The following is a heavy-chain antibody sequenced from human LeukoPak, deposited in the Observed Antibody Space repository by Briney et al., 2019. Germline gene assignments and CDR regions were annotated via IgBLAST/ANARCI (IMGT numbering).Heavy chain of an antibody. V-gene: IGHV3-9*01. CDR2: IIWNSDSV. CDR1: GFTFDDYA. CDR3: AKGDTTGWSVSAFDL. D-gene: IGHD1-26*01. J-gene: IGHJ3*01. Sequence: HPGGSLRLSCAASGFTFDDYAMHWVRQTGKGLEGVSGIIWNSDSVGYADSVQGRFTTSRDNGKNSLYLQMNSRRTEDTALYYCAKGDTTGWSVSAFDLWRREPMHTVSS.